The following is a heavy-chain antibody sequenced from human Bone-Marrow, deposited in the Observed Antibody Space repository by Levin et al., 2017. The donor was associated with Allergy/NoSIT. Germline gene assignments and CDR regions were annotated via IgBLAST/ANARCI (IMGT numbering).Heavy chain of an antibody. J-gene: IGHJ4*02. CDR1: GPTFAFYA. V-gene: IGHV3-23*01. CDR2: ITGRDATA. CDR3: ARRPCTGGSCYSDF. D-gene: IGHD2-8*02. Sequence: GGSLRLSCAYSGPTFAFYAMNWVRQAPGEGLEWVSTITGRDATASYAESVKGRFTVSRDNSNNTVFLQINNLRTEDTATYYCARRPCTGGSCYSDFWGQGVLVTVSS.